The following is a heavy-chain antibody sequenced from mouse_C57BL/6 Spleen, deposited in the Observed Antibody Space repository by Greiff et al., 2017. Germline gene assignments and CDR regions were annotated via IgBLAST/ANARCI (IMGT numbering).Heavy chain of an antibody. CDR2: ISSGGSYT. CDR3: ARQRTMDY. Sequence: EVKVVESGGDLVKPGGSLKLSCAASGFTFSSYGMSWVRQTPDKRLEWVATISSGGSYTYYPDSVKGRFTISRDNAKNTLYLQMSSLKSEDTAMYYCARQRTMDYWGQGTSVTVSS. CDR1: GFTFSSYG. J-gene: IGHJ4*01. V-gene: IGHV5-6*01.